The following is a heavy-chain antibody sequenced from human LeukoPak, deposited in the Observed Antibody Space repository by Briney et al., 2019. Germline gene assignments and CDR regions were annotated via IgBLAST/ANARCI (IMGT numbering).Heavy chain of an antibody. CDR2: IKQDGSEK. V-gene: IGHV3-7*01. J-gene: IGHJ4*02. D-gene: IGHD2-21*02. CDR3: ARDGAYCGGDCYTAPYY. CDR1: GFTFSSYW. Sequence: GGSLRLSCAASGFTFSSYWMSWVRQAPGKGLEWVANIKQDGSEKYYVDSVKGRFTISRDNAKNSLYLQMNSLRAEDTAVYYCARDGAYCGGDCYTAPYYWGQGTLDTVSS.